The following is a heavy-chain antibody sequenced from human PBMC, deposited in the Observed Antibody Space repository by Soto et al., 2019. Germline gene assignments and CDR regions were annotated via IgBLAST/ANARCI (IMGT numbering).Heavy chain of an antibody. CDR2: IYYSGTT. V-gene: IGHV4-30-4*01. D-gene: IGHD3-22*01. CDR1: GGSISSGDYY. Sequence: QVQLQESGPGLVKPSQTLSPTCTVSGGSISSGDYYWSWIGQPPGKGLGWIGYIYYSGTTYYNPFLKSRVTISVDTSKNQFSLKLSSVTAADTAVYYCARDLYDSSGLDVWGQGTTVTVSS. CDR3: ARDLYDSSGLDV. J-gene: IGHJ6*02.